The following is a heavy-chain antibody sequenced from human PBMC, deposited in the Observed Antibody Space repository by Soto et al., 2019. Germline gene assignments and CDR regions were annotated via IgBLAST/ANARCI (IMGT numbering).Heavy chain of an antibody. D-gene: IGHD3-22*01. Sequence: SETLSLTCTVSGGSISSGGYYWSWIRQHPGKGLEWIGYIYYSGSTYYNPSLKSRVTISVDTSKNQFSLKLSSVTAADTAVYYCASTVVVKGFYGMDVWGQGTTVTVSS. V-gene: IGHV4-31*03. CDR2: IYYSGST. CDR3: ASTVVVKGFYGMDV. CDR1: GGSISSGGYY. J-gene: IGHJ6*02.